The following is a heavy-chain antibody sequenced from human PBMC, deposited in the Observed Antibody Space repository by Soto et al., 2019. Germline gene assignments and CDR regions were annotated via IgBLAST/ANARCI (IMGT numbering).Heavy chain of an antibody. V-gene: IGHV3-30*18. CDR2: ISYDGSNK. J-gene: IGHJ6*02. CDR3: AKDISSGTYYYGMDV. D-gene: IGHD6-25*01. Sequence: GGSLRLSCAASGFTFSSYGMHWVRQAPGKGLEWVAVISYDGSNKYYADSVKGRFTISRDNSKNTLYLQMNGLRAEDTAVYYCAKDISSGTYYYGMDVWGQGTTVTVSS. CDR1: GFTFSSYG.